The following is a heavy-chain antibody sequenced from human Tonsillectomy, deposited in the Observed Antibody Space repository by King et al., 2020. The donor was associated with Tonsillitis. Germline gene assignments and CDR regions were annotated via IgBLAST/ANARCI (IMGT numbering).Heavy chain of an antibody. CDR2: IYTGGST. CDR1: GFTISFNY. CDR3: ARDVAAAGFLWD. D-gene: IGHD6-13*01. J-gene: IGHJ4*02. V-gene: IGHV3-53*01. Sequence: VQLVESGGGLIQPGGSLRLSCAASGFTISFNYMSWVRQAPGKGLEWFSVIYTGGSTYYADSVKGRFTISRDNSKNTLSLQMKSLRAEDTAVYYCARDVAAAGFLWDWGQGALVTVSS.